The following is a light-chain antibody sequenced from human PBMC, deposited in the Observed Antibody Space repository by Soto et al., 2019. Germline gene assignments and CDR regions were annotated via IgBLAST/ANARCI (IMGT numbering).Light chain of an antibody. CDR1: QDINNF. Sequence: DIQMTQSPSSLSASVRNRVTITCQASQDINNFLNWYQQKPGKPPKLLIYDASTLETGVPSRFSASGSGTDFTFTISGLQPEDIATYYCQQYHNLPLTFGGGTKVDTK. CDR2: DAS. J-gene: IGKJ4*01. V-gene: IGKV1-33*01. CDR3: QQYHNLPLT.